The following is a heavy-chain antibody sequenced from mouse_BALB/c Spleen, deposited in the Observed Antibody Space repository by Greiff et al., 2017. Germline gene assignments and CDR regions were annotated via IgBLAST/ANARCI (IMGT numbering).Heavy chain of an antibody. CDR1: GYTFSSYW. D-gene: IGHD2-1*01. V-gene: IGHV1-9*01. J-gene: IGHJ2*01. CDR2: ILPGSGST. CDR3: ARILGNYYFDY. Sequence: QVQLKESGAELMKPGASVKISCKATGYTFSSYWIEWVKQRPGHGLEWIGEILPGSGSTNYNEKFKGKATFTADTSSNTAYMQLSSLTSEDSAVYYCARILGNYYFDYWGQGTTLTVSS.